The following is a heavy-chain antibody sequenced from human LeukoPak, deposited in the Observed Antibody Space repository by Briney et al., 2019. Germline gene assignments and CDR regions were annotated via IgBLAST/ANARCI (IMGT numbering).Heavy chain of an antibody. CDR1: GFTVSSNY. D-gene: IGHD3-9*01. Sequence: GGALRLSCAASGFTVSSNYMSWVRQAPGKGLEGGSVIFSGGSTYYADSVKGRFTISRDNSKNTLYLQMNSLRAEDTAVYYCARVGYDILTGYPGPFDYWGQGTLVTVSS. CDR2: IFSGGST. V-gene: IGHV3-53*01. CDR3: ARVGYDILTGYPGPFDY. J-gene: IGHJ4*02.